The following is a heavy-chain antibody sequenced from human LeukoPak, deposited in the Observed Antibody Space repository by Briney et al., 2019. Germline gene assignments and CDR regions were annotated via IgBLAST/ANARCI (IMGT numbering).Heavy chain of an antibody. D-gene: IGHD5-12*01. V-gene: IGHV3-64*01. CDR1: GFTFDSYA. Sequence: GGSLRLSCAASGFTFDSYAMHWVRQAPGKGLEYVSAISRNGGSTFHANSVKGRFTISRDNSKNTLYLQMGSLRAEDTAVYYCARGGRGHDFSPNYYYGLDVWGQGTTVTVSS. CDR2: ISRNGGST. J-gene: IGHJ6*02. CDR3: ARGGRGHDFSPNYYYGLDV.